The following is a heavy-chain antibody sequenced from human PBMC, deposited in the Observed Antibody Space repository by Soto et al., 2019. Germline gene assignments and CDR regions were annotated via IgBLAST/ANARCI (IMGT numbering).Heavy chain of an antibody. J-gene: IGHJ4*02. CDR2: ISAYNGNT. D-gene: IGHD6-19*01. V-gene: IGHV1-18*01. CDR3: ARTSLGAVADTTIDY. Sequence: SVKVSCRASGYTFTSYGISWVRQAPGQGLEWMGWISAYNGNTNYSQKLQGRVTMTTDTSTSTAYMELRSLRSDDTAVYYCARTSLGAVADTTIDYWGQGTLVTVSS. CDR1: GYTFTSYG.